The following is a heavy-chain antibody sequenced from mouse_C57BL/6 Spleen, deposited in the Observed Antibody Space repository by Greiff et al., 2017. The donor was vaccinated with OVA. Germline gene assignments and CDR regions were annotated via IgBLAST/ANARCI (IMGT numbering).Heavy chain of an antibody. CDR3: ARHGIYYDYHYYAMDY. CDR2: ISNGGGST. CDR1: GFTFSDYY. D-gene: IGHD2-4*01. Sequence: EVKLVESGGGLVQPGGSLKLSCAASGFTFSDYYMYWVRQTPEKRLEWVAYISNGGGSTYYPDTVKGLFTISRDNAKNTLYLQMSRLKSEDTAMYYCARHGIYYDYHYYAMDYWGQGTSVTVSS. J-gene: IGHJ4*01. V-gene: IGHV5-12*01.